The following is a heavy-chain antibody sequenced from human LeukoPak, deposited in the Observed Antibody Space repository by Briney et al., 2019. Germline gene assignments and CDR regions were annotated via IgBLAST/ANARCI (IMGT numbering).Heavy chain of an antibody. Sequence: PGGSLRLSCAASGFTFSSYWMSWVRQAPGKGLEWVANIKQDGSEKYYVDSVKGRFTISRDNAKNSLYLQMNSLRAEDTAVYYCARALLTTLGGYYMDVWGKGTTVTVSS. V-gene: IGHV3-7*01. CDR1: GFTFSSYW. CDR3: ARALLTTLGGYYMDV. J-gene: IGHJ6*03. CDR2: IKQDGSEK. D-gene: IGHD3-16*01.